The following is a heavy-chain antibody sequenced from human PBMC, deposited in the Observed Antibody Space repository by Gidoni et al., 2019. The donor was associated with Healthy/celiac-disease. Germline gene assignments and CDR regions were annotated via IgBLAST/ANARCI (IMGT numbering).Heavy chain of an antibody. D-gene: IGHD3-22*01. V-gene: IGHV4-59*01. CDR3: ARVLRVTMIVVGDDAFDI. CDR1: GGSISSSY. Sequence: QVQLQESGPGLVKPSETLSLTCTVSGGSISSSYWSWIRQPPGKGLEWIGYIYYSGSTNYNPSLKSRVTISVDTSKNQFSLKLSSVTAADTAVYYCARVLRVTMIVVGDDAFDIWGQGTMVTVSS. J-gene: IGHJ3*02. CDR2: IYYSGST.